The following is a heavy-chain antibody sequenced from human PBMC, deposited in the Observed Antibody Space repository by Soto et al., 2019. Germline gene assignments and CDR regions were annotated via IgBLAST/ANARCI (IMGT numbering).Heavy chain of an antibody. Sequence: GGSLRLSCAASGFTFSSYWMSWVRQSPGKGLEWVANIKQDGSEKYYVDSVKGRFTISRDNAKNSLYLQMNSLRDEDTAVYYCARGGTTVTTGAFDIWGQGTMVTVSS. CDR2: IKQDGSEK. CDR1: GFTFSSYW. J-gene: IGHJ3*02. CDR3: ARGGTTVTTGAFDI. D-gene: IGHD4-17*01. V-gene: IGHV3-7*01.